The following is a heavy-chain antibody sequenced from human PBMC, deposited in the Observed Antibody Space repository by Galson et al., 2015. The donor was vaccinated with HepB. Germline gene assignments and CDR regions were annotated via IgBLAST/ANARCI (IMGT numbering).Heavy chain of an antibody. V-gene: IGHV3-23*01. Sequence: YYADSVRGRFTISRDNSKNTLYLQMNNLRAEDTAVYFCAKDTVTSTLSKWGFDYWGQGTLVTVSS. CDR3: AKDTVTSTLSKWGFDY. J-gene: IGHJ4*02. D-gene: IGHD4-11*01.